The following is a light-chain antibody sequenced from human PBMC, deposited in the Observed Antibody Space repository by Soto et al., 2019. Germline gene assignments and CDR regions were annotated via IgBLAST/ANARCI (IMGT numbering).Light chain of an antibody. CDR3: QQRSNWPLT. Sequence: IVLTQSPATLSLSPGERATLSCKASQSFNNYLAWYQQKPGQAPRLLIYDASNRATGIPARFSGSRSGTDFTLTISSLEPEDFAVYYCQQRSNWPLTFGGGTKVDIK. J-gene: IGKJ4*01. CDR1: QSFNNY. CDR2: DAS. V-gene: IGKV3-11*01.